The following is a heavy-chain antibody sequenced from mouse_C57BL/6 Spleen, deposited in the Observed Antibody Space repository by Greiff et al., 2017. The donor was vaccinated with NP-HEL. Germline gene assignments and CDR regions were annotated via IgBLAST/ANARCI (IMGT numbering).Heavy chain of an antibody. CDR1: GYTFTSYW. D-gene: IGHD2-1*01. CDR3: ARGIRVRGKRYYYAMDY. CDR2: IDPSDSYT. J-gene: IGHJ4*01. V-gene: IGHV1-69*01. Sequence: QVQLQQPGAELVMPGASVKLSCKASGYTFTSYWMHWVKQRPGQGLEWIGEIDPSDSYTNYNQKFKGKSTLTVDKSSSTAYMQLSSLTSEDSAVYYCARGIRVRGKRYYYAMDYWGQGTSVTVSS.